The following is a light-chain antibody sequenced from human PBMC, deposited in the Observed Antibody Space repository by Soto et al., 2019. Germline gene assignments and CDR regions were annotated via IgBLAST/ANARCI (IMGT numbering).Light chain of an antibody. CDR1: SSDVGGYNY. V-gene: IGLV2-11*01. CDR2: DVS. J-gene: IGLJ2*01. CDR3: CSYAGFSVV. Sequence: QSALTQPRSVSASPGQSVTISCTGTSSDVGGYNYVSWYQQHPGKTPKLMIYDVSKRPSGVPDRFSGSKSGNTASLTISGLQAEDEADYYCCSYAGFSVVFGGGTKLTVL.